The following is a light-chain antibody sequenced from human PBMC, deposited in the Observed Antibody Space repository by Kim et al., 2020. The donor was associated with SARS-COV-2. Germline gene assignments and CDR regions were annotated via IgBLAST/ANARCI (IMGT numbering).Light chain of an antibody. J-gene: IGLJ3*02. CDR2: FDS. CDR3: QVWDSSSVHWV. CDR1: SVGNKA. Sequence: PGQTATIACGGKSVGNKAAHWYQQKPGQAPVLVIYFDSDRPSGIPDRFSATNSGNTATLTISRVEAGDEADYFCQVWDSSSVHWVFGGGTQLTVL. V-gene: IGLV3-21*04.